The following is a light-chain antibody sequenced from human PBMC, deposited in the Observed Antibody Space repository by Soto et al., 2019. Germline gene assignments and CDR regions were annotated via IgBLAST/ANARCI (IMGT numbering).Light chain of an antibody. CDR3: QQYDGAPWT. V-gene: IGKV1-27*01. Sequence: DIPMTQSPSSLSASVGDRVTITCRASQGISNYLAWYQQKPGQVPKLLISAASTLQSGVPSRFSGSGSGTDFTLTISSLQPEDVAVYYCQQYDGAPWTFGQGTEVELK. CDR1: QGISNY. CDR2: AAS. J-gene: IGKJ1*01.